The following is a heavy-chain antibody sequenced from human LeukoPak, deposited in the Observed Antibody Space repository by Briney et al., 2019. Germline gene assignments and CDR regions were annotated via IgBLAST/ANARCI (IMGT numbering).Heavy chain of an antibody. CDR3: ATLNGDRVYYFFYMDV. J-gene: IGHJ6*03. CDR2: IYHTGSP. CDR1: GDSFTGFH. D-gene: IGHD1-1*01. V-gene: IGHV4-59*01. Sequence: PSETLSLTCTVSGDSFTGFHYSWVRQAPGEGLEWIGFIYHTGSPNYNPAFKGRVTISVDKSKNQVSLELTSLTAADSGTYYGATLNGDRVYYFFYMDVWGKGTSVTVSS.